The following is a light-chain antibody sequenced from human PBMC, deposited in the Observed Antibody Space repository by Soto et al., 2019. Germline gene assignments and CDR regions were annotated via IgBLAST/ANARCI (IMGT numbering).Light chain of an antibody. V-gene: IGKV1-5*01. Sequence: DIQMTQSPSTLSASVGDRVTITCLASQSIISWVAWYQQKPGKAPKLLIDDASSLESVIPSRFSGSGSVTEFPLSISSLQPDDFATYYCQQYNSYSPLTCGQGTKLEIK. J-gene: IGKJ1*01. CDR2: DAS. CDR3: QQYNSYSPLT. CDR1: QSIISW.